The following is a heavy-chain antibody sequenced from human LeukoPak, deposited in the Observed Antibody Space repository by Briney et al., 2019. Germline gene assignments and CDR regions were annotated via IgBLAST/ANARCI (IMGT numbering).Heavy chain of an antibody. J-gene: IGHJ6*03. D-gene: IGHD3-10*01. CDR1: GFTFSDYG. V-gene: IGHV3-23*01. CDR2: ISDSDDTT. Sequence: GGTLRLSCAASGFTFSDYGMNWVRQSPGKGLEWVSAISDSDDTTDYTDSVKGRFTISRDNSKNTLYLQMNSLRAEDTALYYCARLSAYYYGSFFYYYMDVWGKGTTVTVSS. CDR3: ARLSAYYYGSFFYYYMDV.